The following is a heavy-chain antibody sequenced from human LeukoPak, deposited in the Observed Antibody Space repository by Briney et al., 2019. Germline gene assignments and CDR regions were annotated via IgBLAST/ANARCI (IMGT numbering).Heavy chain of an antibody. J-gene: IGHJ4*02. V-gene: IGHV4-4*07. D-gene: IGHD6-6*01. CDR3: ARDPRQLGTLDY. CDR2: IYSSGVT. Sequence: SETLSLTCTASGGSVTTYFWNWVRQPAGKGLEWIGLIYSSGVTIYNPSLKSRVTMSVDTSRNPFSLRLTSVTAADTAMYYCARDPRQLGTLDYWGQGILVAV. CDR1: GGSVTTYF.